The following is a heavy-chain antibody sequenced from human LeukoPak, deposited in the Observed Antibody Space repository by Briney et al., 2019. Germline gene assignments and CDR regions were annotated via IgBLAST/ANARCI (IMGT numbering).Heavy chain of an antibody. CDR2: ISDSGGNT. V-gene: IGHV3-23*01. CDR3: APNHYCSSTSCYSFDY. D-gene: IGHD2-2*01. CDR1: GFTFNSYA. Sequence: PGGSLTLSCAASGFTFNSYALSWVRQAPWERLQWVSGISDSGGNTYYADSVRGRFTISRDNSKNTLYLQMNSLRAEDTAVYYCAPNHYCSSTSCYSFDYWGQGALVTVSS. J-gene: IGHJ4*02.